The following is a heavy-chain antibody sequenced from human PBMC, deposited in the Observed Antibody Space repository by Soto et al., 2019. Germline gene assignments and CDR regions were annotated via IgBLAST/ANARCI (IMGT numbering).Heavy chain of an antibody. J-gene: IGHJ5*02. V-gene: IGHV1-3*01. CDR1: GYTFTSYA. CDR3: ARGTGVGNWFDP. CDR2: INAGNGNT. D-gene: IGHD1-26*01. Sequence: QVQLVQSGAEVKKPGASVKVSCKASGYTFTSYAMHWVRQAPGQRLEWMGWINAGNGNTKYSQKFQGRVTITRDTSASTAYTELSSLRSEDTAVYYCARGTGVGNWFDPWGQGTLVAVSA.